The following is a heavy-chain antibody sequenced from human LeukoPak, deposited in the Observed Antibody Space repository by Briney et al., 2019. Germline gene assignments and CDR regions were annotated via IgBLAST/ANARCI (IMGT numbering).Heavy chain of an antibody. CDR2: IYGGGST. J-gene: IGHJ4*02. Sequence: GGSLRLSCAASGFTVSSNYMSWVRQAPGKGPEWVSVIYGGGSTYYADSVKGRFTISRDNSKNTLYLQMNSLRAEDTAVYYRARDLAAGGTYPHYWGQGTLVTVSS. CDR3: ARDLAAGGTYPHY. V-gene: IGHV3-53*01. CDR1: GFTVSSNY. D-gene: IGHD6-13*01.